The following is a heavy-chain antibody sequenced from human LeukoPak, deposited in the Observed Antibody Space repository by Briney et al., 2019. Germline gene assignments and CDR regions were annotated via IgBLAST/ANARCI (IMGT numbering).Heavy chain of an antibody. D-gene: IGHD3-9*01. CDR3: ARDGEISGYDILTGYYRGNWFDP. CDR2: ISAYNGNT. V-gene: IGHV1-18*01. J-gene: IGHJ5*02. Sequence: ASVKVSCKASGYTFTSYGISWVRQAPGQGLEWMGWISAYNGNTNYAQKLQGRVTMTTDTSTSTAYMELRSLRSDDTAVYYCARDGEISGYDILTGYYRGNWFDPWGQGTLVTVSS. CDR1: GYTFTSYG.